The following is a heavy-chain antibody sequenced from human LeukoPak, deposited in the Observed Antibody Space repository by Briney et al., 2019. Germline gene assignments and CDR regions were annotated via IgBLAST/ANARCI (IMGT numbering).Heavy chain of an antibody. CDR3: ARDGGLAPYSSSTPFDY. V-gene: IGHV3-66*03. CDR1: GFTVSTNY. CDR2: IYSSGST. J-gene: IGHJ4*02. Sequence: GGSLRLSCAASGFTVSTNYMSWGRQAPGKGLEWVSVIYSSGSTYYADSVKGRFTIFRDNSKNTLYLQMNSLRAEDTAVYYCARDGGLAPYSSSTPFDYWGQGTLVTVSS. D-gene: IGHD6-6*01.